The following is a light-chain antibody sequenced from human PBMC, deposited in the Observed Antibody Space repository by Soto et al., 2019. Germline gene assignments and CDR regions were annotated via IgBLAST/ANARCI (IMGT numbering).Light chain of an antibody. CDR2: DVS. J-gene: IGKJ2*01. CDR1: QTISSW. V-gene: IGKV1-5*01. CDR3: QQFNSYP. Sequence: DIQMTQSPSTLSASVGDRVTITCRASQTISSWLAWYQQKPGKAPKLLIYDVSSLESGVPSRFSGSGSGTEFTLTISSLQPDDFATYFCQQFNSYPFGQGTKVAIK.